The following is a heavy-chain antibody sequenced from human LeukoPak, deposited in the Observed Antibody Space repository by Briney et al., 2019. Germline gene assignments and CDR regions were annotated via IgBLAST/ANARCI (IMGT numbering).Heavy chain of an antibody. CDR1: GGSISSGDYY. D-gene: IGHD6-6*01. CDR2: IYYSGST. J-gene: IGHJ5*02. CDR3: AREEYSSSEARYNWFDP. Sequence: SQTLSLTCTVSGGSISSGDYYWSWIRQPPGKGLEWVGYIYYSGSTYYNPSLKSRVTISVDTSKNQFSLKLSSVTAADTAVYYCAREEYSSSEARYNWFDPWGQGTLVTVSS. V-gene: IGHV4-30-4*08.